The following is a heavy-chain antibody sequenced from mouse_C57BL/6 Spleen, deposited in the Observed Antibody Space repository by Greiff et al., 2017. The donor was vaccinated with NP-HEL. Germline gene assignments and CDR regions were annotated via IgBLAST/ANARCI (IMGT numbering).Heavy chain of an antibody. CDR1: GYTFTDYY. Sequence: EVKLQESGPELVKPGASVKISCKASGYTFTDYYMNWVKQSHGKSLEWIGDINPNNGGTSYNQKFKGKATLTVDKSSSTAYMEIRSLTSEDSAVYYCAKYGRSSAWFAYWGQRTLVTVSA. J-gene: IGHJ3*01. CDR3: AKYGRSSAWFAY. CDR2: INPNNGGT. D-gene: IGHD1-1*01. V-gene: IGHV1-26*01.